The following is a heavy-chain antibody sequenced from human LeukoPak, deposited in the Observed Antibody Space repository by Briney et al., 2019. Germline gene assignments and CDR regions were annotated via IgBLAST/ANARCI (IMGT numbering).Heavy chain of an antibody. Sequence: GGSLRLSCAASGFTFSSYAMSWVRQAPGKGLEWVSSISSSSYIYYADSVKGRFTISRDNAKNSLYLQMNSLRAEDTAVYYCARDSWMVFTTTVVTPLDYWGQGTLVTVSS. CDR2: ISSSSYI. J-gene: IGHJ4*02. CDR3: ARDSWMVFTTTVVTPLDY. D-gene: IGHD4-23*01. V-gene: IGHV3-21*01. CDR1: GFTFSSYA.